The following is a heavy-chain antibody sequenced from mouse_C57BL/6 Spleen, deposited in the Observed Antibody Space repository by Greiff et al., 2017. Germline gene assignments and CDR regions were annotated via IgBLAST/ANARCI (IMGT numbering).Heavy chain of an antibody. Sequence: QVQLQQPGAELVRPGSSVKLSCKASGYTFTSYWMHWVKQRPIQGLEWIGNIDPSDSETHYNQKFKDKATLTVDKSSSTAYMQLSSLTSEDSSVYYCARVVATRFDYWGQGTTLTVSS. CDR1: GYTFTSYW. D-gene: IGHD1-1*01. CDR3: ARVVATRFDY. CDR2: IDPSDSET. V-gene: IGHV1-52*01. J-gene: IGHJ2*01.